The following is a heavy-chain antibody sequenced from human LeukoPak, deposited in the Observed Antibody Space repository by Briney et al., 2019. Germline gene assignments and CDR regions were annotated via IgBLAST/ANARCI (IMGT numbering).Heavy chain of an antibody. CDR2: IYSGGNT. Sequence: PGGSLRLSCAVSGFTVSSNYMSWVRQAPGKGLEWVSLIYSGGNTYYADSVEGRFTISRDNFKNTLYLQMNTLSAEDTAVYYCARGGSYWYFDLWGRGTLVTVSS. D-gene: IGHD3-16*01. J-gene: IGHJ2*01. CDR3: ARGGSYWYFDL. CDR1: GFTVSSNY. V-gene: IGHV3-53*01.